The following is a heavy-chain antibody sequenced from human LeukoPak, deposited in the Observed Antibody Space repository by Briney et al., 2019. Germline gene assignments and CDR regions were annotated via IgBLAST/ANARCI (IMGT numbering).Heavy chain of an antibody. Sequence: KISQTLSLTYAISGDSVSSNSAAWNWIRQSPSRGLEWLGRTYYRSKWYNDYAVSVKSRITINPDTSKNQFSLQLNSVTPEDTAVYYCARGTLYSSSWYDYMDVWGKGTTVTVSS. V-gene: IGHV6-1*01. CDR2: TYYRSKWYN. CDR3: ARGTLYSSSWYDYMDV. CDR1: GDSVSSNSAA. D-gene: IGHD6-13*01. J-gene: IGHJ6*03.